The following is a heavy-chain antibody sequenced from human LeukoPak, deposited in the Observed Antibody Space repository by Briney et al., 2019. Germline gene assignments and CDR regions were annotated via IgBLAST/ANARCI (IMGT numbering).Heavy chain of an antibody. D-gene: IGHD6-13*01. CDR2: ISSSSSYI. CDR1: GFTFSSYS. Sequence: GGSLRLSCAASGFTFSSYSMNWVRQAPGKGLEWVSSISSSSSYIYYADSVKGRFTISRDNAKNSLYLQINSLRAEDTAVYYCANFIAAPFYFDYWGQGTLVTVSS. V-gene: IGHV3-21*01. J-gene: IGHJ4*02. CDR3: ANFIAAPFYFDY.